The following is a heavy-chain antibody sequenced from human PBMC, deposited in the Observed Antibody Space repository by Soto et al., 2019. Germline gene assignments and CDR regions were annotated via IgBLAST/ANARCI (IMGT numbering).Heavy chain of an antibody. CDR3: ARQTGDANNKIDY. CDR2: IFPGDSDT. CDR1: GYTFTNYW. D-gene: IGHD2-8*01. J-gene: IGHJ4*02. Sequence: PGESLKISCNGSGYTFTNYWIGWVRQMPGKGLEWMGIIFPGDSDTRYSPSFQGQVTISVDKSLSTAFLQWSSLKASDTAMFYCARQTGDANNKIDYWGQGTLVTVSS. V-gene: IGHV5-51*01.